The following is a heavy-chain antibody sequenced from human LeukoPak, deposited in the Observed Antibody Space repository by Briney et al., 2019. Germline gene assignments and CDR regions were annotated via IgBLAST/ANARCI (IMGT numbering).Heavy chain of an antibody. CDR3: AREGTGSRPAFDI. CDR2: IYYSGST. Sequence: NPSQTLSLTCTVSGGSISSGGYYWSWIRQHPGQGLEWIGYIYYSGSTYYNPSLKSRVTISVDTSKNQFSLKLSSVTAADTAVYYCAREGTGSRPAFDIWGQGTMVTVSS. CDR1: GGSISSGGYY. V-gene: IGHV4-31*03. J-gene: IGHJ3*02. D-gene: IGHD6-13*01.